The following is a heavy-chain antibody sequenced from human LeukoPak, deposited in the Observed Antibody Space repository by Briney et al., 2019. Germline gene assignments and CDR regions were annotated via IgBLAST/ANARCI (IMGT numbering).Heavy chain of an antibody. J-gene: IGHJ4*02. V-gene: IGHV4-39*07. D-gene: IGHD2-8*01. CDR2: VYNSGTT. Sequence: SETLSLTCTVSGGSISSINYYWGWIRQPPGKGLEWIVSVYNSGTTYYKPSLKSRVSISVVTSKNQFSLRLSSVTAADTAVYYCARDRCSDGLCYFFDYWGQGTLVTVSS. CDR1: GGSISSINYY. CDR3: ARDRCSDGLCYFFDY.